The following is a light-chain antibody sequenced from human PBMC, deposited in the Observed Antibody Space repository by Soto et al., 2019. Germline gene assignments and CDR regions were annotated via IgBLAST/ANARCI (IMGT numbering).Light chain of an antibody. Sequence: DIQMTQSPYSLSASVGDRVTITSQASQDIGNHLNWFQHKPGKAPKLLIYDASTLETGVPSRFSGSGSGTDFTFTISSLQPEVFATYYCHQYDILRLTFGAGTKVEI. CDR3: HQYDILRLT. CDR1: QDIGNH. J-gene: IGKJ4*01. V-gene: IGKV1-33*01. CDR2: DAS.